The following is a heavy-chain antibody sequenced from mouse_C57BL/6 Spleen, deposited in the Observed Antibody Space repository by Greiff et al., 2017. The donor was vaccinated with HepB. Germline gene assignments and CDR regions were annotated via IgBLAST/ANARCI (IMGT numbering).Heavy chain of an antibody. J-gene: IGHJ1*03. D-gene: IGHD1-1*01. CDR3: ARPSVVRYFDV. Sequence: VQLQQSGPELVKPGASVKISCKASGYAFSSSWMNWVKQRPGKGLEWIGRIYPGDGDTNYNGKFKGKATLTADKSSSTAYMQLSSLTSEDSAVYFCARPSVVRYFDVWGTGTTVTVSS. CDR1: GYAFSSSW. CDR2: IYPGDGDT. V-gene: IGHV1-82*01.